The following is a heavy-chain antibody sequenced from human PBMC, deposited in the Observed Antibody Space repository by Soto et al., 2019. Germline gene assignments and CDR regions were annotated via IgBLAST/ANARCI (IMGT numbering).Heavy chain of an antibody. D-gene: IGHD3-10*01. CDR2: ISSTTHYI. J-gene: IGHJ6*02. V-gene: IGHV3-21*04. Sequence: GGSLRLSCAASGFTFTRYSMNWVRQAPGKGLEWVSSISSTTHYIYYADSMRGRFTISRDNAKNAVYLEMNSLRAEDTAVYYCAKVQGSGSGLYYFYYYGMDVWGQGTTVTVSS. CDR1: GFTFTRYS. CDR3: AKVQGSGSGLYYFYYYGMDV.